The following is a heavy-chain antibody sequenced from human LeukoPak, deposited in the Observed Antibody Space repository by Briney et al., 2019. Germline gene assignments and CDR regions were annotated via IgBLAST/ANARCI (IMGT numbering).Heavy chain of an antibody. V-gene: IGHV3-21*01. CDR2: ISGDSNDI. Sequence: TGGSLRLSCAASGFIFNNYEMNWVRQAPGKGLEWVSSISGDSNDIYYADSVMGRSTISRDNAKNSVYLQINSLRAEDTAIYYCARRGYSDSSGYDYWGQGTLVTVSS. D-gene: IGHD3-22*01. CDR3: ARRGYSDSSGYDY. J-gene: IGHJ4*02. CDR1: GFIFNNYE.